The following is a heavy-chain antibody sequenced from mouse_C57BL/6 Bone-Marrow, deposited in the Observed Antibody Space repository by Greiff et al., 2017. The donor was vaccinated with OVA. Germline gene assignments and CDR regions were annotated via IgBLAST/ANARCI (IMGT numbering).Heavy chain of an antibody. D-gene: IGHD1-1*01. CDR1: GYTFTSYW. CDR3: ARSAPSQTTVVAHYAMDY. CDR2: INPSNGGT. Sequence: QVQLKQPGTELVKPGASVKLSCKASGYTFTSYWMHWVKQRPGQGLEWIGNINPSNGGTNYNEKFKSKATLTVDKSSSTAYMQLSSLTSEDSAVYYCARSAPSQTTVVAHYAMDYWGQGTSVTVSS. J-gene: IGHJ4*01. V-gene: IGHV1-53*01.